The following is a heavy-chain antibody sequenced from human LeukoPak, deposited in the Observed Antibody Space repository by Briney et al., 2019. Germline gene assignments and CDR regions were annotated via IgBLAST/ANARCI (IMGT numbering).Heavy chain of an antibody. V-gene: IGHV5-51*01. D-gene: IGHD3-22*01. CDR3: ARLYYYDSRALAH. CDR2: IYPGGSDT. Sequence: GESLKISCKGSGYSFTSYWIGWVRQMPGKGLEWMGIIYPGGSDTRYSPSFQGQVTISADKSISTAYLQWSSLKASDTAMYYCARLYYYDSRALAHWGQGTLVTVSS. CDR1: GYSFTSYW. J-gene: IGHJ4*02.